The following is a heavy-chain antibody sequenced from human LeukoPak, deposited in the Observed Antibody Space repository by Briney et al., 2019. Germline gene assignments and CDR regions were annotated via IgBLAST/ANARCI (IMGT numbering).Heavy chain of an antibody. V-gene: IGHV1-8*01. D-gene: IGHD3-16*01. CDR3: ARAFWDTYYYYYYMDV. CDR1: GYTFTSYD. J-gene: IGHJ6*03. CDR2: MNPNSGNT. Sequence: GASVKVSCKASGYTFTSYDINWVRQATGQGLEWMGWMNPNSGNTGYAQKFQGRVTMTRNTSISTAYMELSSLRSEDTAVYYCARAFWDTYYYYYYMDVWGKGTTVTVSS.